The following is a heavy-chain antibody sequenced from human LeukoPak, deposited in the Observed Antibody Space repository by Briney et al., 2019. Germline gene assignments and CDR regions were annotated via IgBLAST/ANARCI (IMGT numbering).Heavy chain of an antibody. CDR2: INHSGST. Sequence: SQTLSLTCAVYGGAFSGYYWSWIRQPPGKGLEWIGEINHSGSTHYNPSLKSRVTISVDTSKNQFSLKLSSVTAPHTPVYYLARARATPFDYWGQGTLVTGSS. J-gene: IGHJ4*02. D-gene: IGHD5-12*01. V-gene: IGHV4-34*01. CDR3: ARARATPFDY. CDR1: GGAFSGYY.